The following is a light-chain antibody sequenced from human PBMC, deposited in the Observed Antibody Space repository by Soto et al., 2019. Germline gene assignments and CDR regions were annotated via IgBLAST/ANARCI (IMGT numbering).Light chain of an antibody. J-gene: IGLJ2*01. CDR2: YES. Sequence: SFELTQPPSVSVAPRQTARITCGGNNIGSKSAHWYQQNPSQAPVLVIYYESDRPSGIPERLSGSTSGNTATLTISRVEAGDEADYYCQVWDSSSDHVVFGGGTELTVL. CDR3: QVWDSSSDHVV. CDR1: NIGSKS. V-gene: IGLV3-21*04.